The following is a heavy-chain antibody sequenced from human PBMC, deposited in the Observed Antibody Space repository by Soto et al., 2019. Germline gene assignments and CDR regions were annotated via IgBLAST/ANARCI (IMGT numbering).Heavy chain of an antibody. V-gene: IGHV1-8*01. CDR2: LNPRNGQT. D-gene: IGHD5-18*01. J-gene: IGHJ4*02. CDR3: ALETDTSMVDY. Sequence: QVQLVQSGAEVKKPGASVKVSCQTSGYNFSAYYFNWVRQAAGQGPEWMGWLNPRNGQTGYVQKFRGRVTMTRVTSIATGYLELSRLTSEDSAIYFCALETDTSMVDYWGQGTLVTVSS. CDR1: GYNFSAYY.